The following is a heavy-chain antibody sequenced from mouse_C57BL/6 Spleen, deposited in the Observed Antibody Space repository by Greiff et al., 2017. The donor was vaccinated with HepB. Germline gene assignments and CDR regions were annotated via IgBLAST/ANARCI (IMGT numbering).Heavy chain of an antibody. Sequence: LVESGPELVKPGASVKISCKASGYAFSSSWMNWVKQRPGKGLEWIGRIYPGDGDTNYNGKFKGKATLTADKSSSTAYMQLSSLTSEDSAVYFCARGANYYGSSYWYFDVWGTGTTVTVSS. CDR2: IYPGDGDT. V-gene: IGHV1-82*01. J-gene: IGHJ1*03. D-gene: IGHD1-1*01. CDR1: GYAFSSSW. CDR3: ARGANYYGSSYWYFDV.